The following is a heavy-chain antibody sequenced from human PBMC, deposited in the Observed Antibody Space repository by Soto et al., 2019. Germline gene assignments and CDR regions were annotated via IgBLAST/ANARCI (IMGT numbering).Heavy chain of an antibody. V-gene: IGHV4-39*01. CDR3: VRQDTLTXTIAAY. Sequence: PSETLCLSCGVSRGSISGSNDYGGWIRQPPGKGLEWIGSIYYSGSTYYNPSFKSRASISVDTYKNQFSLKLSSVTAADTAVYYCVRQDTLTXTIAAYWAQGTLVTVS. CDR1: RGSISGSNDY. D-gene: IGHD3-10*01. J-gene: IGHJ4*02. CDR2: IYYSGST.